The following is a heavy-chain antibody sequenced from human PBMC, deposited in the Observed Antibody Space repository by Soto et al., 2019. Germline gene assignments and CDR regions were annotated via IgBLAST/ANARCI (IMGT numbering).Heavy chain of an antibody. Sequence: GGSLRLSCAASGFTFSSYAMSWVRQAPGKGLEWVSAISGSGGSTYYADSVKGRFTISRDNSKNTLYLQMNSLRAEDTAVYYCAKISILWWEEPEEDAFDIWAKGQWSPSPQ. D-gene: IGHD2-21*01. CDR2: ISGSGGST. J-gene: IGHJ3*02. CDR3: AKISILWWEEPEEDAFDI. CDR1: GFTFSSYA. V-gene: IGHV3-23*01.